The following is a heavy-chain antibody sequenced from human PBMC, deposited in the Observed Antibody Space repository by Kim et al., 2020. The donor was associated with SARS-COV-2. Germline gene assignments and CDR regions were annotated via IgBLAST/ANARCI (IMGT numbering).Heavy chain of an antibody. D-gene: IGHD3-3*01. CDR3: ARHFIGGLDFNALEWLPADFDY. CDR1: GCPIISSSYH. V-gene: IGHV4-39*01. J-gene: IGHJ4*02. Sequence: SETLSLTCTVSGCPIISSSYHWGWIRQPPGKGLEWIGSIYYSGSTYYNPSLKSRVTISVDTSKNQFSLKLSSVTAADTAVYSCARHFIGGLDFNALEWLPADFDYWGQGTLVTVSS. CDR2: IYYSGST.